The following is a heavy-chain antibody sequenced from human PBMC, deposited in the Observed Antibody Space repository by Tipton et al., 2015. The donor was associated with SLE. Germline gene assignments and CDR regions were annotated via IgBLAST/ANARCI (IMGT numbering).Heavy chain of an antibody. D-gene: IGHD3-16*01. CDR3: ARTLSNFFDP. Sequence: TLSLTCTVSGGSISSGGYYWSWIRQHPGKGLEWIGFIYYSGDTYYNPSLKSRVTISVDTSKSHFSLKLSSVTAADTAVYYCARTLSNFFDPWGQGTLVTVSS. CDR2: IYYSGDT. V-gene: IGHV4-31*03. J-gene: IGHJ5*02. CDR1: GGSISSGGYY.